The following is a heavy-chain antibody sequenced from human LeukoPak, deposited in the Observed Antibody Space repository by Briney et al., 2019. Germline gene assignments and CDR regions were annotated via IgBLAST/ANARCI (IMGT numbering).Heavy chain of an antibody. J-gene: IGHJ4*02. V-gene: IGHV3-21*01. CDR2: ISSSSSYI. CDR3: TRDNRVLISSSTNFDY. D-gene: IGHD6-6*01. Sequence: PGGSLRLSCAASGFTFSSYSMNWVRQAPGKGLEWVSSISSSSSYIYYADSVKGRFTISRDNAKNSLYLQMNSLGAEDTAVYYCTRDNRVLISSSTNFDYWGQGTLVTVSS. CDR1: GFTFSSYS.